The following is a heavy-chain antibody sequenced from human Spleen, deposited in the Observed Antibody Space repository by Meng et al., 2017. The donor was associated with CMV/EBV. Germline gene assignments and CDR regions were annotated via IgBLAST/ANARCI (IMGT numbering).Heavy chain of an antibody. CDR1: GYTFTNYG. CDR2: INAYNGDT. CDR3: ARVEVGITSGDY. D-gene: IGHD2-21*01. Sequence: QAQLVQSGGEVKKPGASVKGSCKASGYTFTNYGITWVRQAPGQGLEWMGWINAYNGDTNYAQTLQGRVTMTTDTSTSTAYMELRSLRSDDTAVYYCARVEVGITSGDYWGQGSLGTVVS. V-gene: IGHV1-18*01. J-gene: IGHJ4*02.